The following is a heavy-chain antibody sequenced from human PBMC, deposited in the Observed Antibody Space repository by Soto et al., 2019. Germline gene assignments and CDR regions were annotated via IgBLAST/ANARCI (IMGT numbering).Heavy chain of an antibody. CDR3: ASGGVGAAALDY. CDR1: GYTFTSYA. V-gene: IGHV1-3*01. CDR2: INAGNGNT. Sequence: QVQLVQSGAEVKKPGASVKISCKASGYTFTSYAMHWVRQAPGQRLEWMGWINAGNGNTKYSQKFQGRVTITRDTSASTAYMELSSLRSEDTAVYYCASGGVGAAALDYWGQGTLVTVSS. D-gene: IGHD6-13*01. J-gene: IGHJ4*02.